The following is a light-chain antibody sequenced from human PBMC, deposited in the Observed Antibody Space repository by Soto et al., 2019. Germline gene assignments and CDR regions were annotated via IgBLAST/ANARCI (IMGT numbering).Light chain of an antibody. CDR3: QQYGSWPRT. V-gene: IGKV3-20*01. CDR1: QSVNSSY. Sequence: EIVLTQSPGTLSLSPGERATLSCRASQSVNSSYLAWYQQKPGQAPRLIIYGASNRATGIPDRFSGSGSGTDFTLTISRLEPEDFAVYYCQQYGSWPRTFGQGTKVDIK. CDR2: GAS. J-gene: IGKJ1*01.